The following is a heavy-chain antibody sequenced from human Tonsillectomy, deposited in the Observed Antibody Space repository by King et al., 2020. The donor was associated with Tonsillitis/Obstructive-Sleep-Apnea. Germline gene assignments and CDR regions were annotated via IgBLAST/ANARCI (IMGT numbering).Heavy chain of an antibody. Sequence: QLVQSGAEVKKPGSSVKFSCKASGGTFSSNAISWVRQAPGQGLEWMGGLIPIFGTANYAQKFQGRVTITADEATSTAYMELSSLRSEDTAVYYCARDRGGYCSSTICYTVTDYWGQGTLVTVSS. J-gene: IGHJ4*02. V-gene: IGHV1-69*01. CDR1: GGTFSSNA. CDR2: LIPIFGTA. D-gene: IGHD2-2*02. CDR3: ARDRGGYCSSTICYTVTDY.